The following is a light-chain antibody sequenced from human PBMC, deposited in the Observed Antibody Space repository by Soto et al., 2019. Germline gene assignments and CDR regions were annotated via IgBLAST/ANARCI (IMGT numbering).Light chain of an antibody. Sequence: DVVMTQSPLSLPVTLGQPASISCRSSHSLVYIDGNIYLNWFHQRPGQSPGRLIYKVSDRDSGVPDRVSGHGSGTDFQLKISTVEAEDVGVYFCMQATHWPYTFGQGTKLEIK. CDR2: KVS. CDR3: MQATHWPYT. CDR1: HSLVYIDGNIY. V-gene: IGKV2-30*01. J-gene: IGKJ2*01.